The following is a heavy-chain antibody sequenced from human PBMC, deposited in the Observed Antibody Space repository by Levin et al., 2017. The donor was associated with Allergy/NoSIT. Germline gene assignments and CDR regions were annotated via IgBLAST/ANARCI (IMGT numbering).Heavy chain of an antibody. Sequence: GESLKISCAASGFTFSSYSMNWVRQAPGKGLEWVSYISSSSSTIYYADSVKGRFTISRDNAKNSLYLQMNSLRDEDTAVYYCARDLRLVRAVATDYWGQGTLVTVSS. D-gene: IGHD6-19*01. CDR2: ISSSSSTI. V-gene: IGHV3-48*02. J-gene: IGHJ4*02. CDR3: ARDLRLVRAVATDY. CDR1: GFTFSSYS.